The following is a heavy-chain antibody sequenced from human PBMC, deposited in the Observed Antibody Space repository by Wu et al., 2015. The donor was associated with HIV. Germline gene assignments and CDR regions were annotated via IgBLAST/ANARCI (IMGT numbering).Heavy chain of an antibody. J-gene: IGHJ6*02. V-gene: IGHV1-69*05. CDR2: ITPIFTAA. Sequence: QVQLVQSGAEVTKPGSSVKIFCKPSGGTFSNYAISWVRQAPGQGLEWMGGITPIFTAAKYAQKFQGRVTITRDESTSTAYMELKSPTSEDTATYYCARDLRPGSSWYPGREEGYYYYGMDVWGQGP. CDR3: ARDLRPGSSWYPGREEGYYYYGMDV. D-gene: IGHD6-13*01. CDR1: GGTFSNYA.